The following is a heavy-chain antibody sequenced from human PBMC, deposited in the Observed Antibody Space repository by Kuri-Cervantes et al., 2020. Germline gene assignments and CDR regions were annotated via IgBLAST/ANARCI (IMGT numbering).Heavy chain of an antibody. V-gene: IGHV3-48*01. CDR3: ARRRAGHQFDY. Sequence: GESLKISRAASGFTFSTNSMDWVRQAPGKGLEWVSYISGSSSAISYADSVKGRFTISRDNANDSLYLQMNSLRAEDTAVYYCARRRAGHQFDYWGQGTLVTVSS. D-gene: IGHD2-2*01. J-gene: IGHJ4*02. CDR1: GFTFSTNS. CDR2: ISGSSSAI.